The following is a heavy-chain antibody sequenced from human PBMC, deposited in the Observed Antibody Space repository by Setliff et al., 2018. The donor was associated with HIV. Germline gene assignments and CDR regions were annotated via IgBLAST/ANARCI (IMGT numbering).Heavy chain of an antibody. CDR1: GGSINSDNY. J-gene: IGHJ1*01. CDR3: ASRGIVVVTMSMPDEFFVH. D-gene: IGHD2-21*02. Sequence: SETLSLTCSVSGGSINSDNYWGWIRQAPGKGLEWIGSVYYSGTTYYNPSLRGRVTISVDRSRNQFSLTLNSVTAADTATYYCASRGIVVVTMSMPDEFFVHWGHGTLVTVSS. V-gene: IGHV4-39*01. CDR2: VYYSGTT.